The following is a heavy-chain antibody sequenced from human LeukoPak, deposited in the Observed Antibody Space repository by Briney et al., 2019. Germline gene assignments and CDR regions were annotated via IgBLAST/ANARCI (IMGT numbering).Heavy chain of an antibody. Sequence: ASVKVSCKASGYTFTSYAMHWVRQAPGQRLEWMGWINAGNGNTKYSQKFQGRVTITRDTSASTAYMELRSLRSDDTAVYYCARERLGYCSSTSCYLWGNYYYYGMDVWGQGTTVTVSS. CDR3: ARERLGYCSSTSCYLWGNYYYYGMDV. CDR2: INAGNGNT. V-gene: IGHV1-3*01. CDR1: GYTFTSYA. J-gene: IGHJ6*02. D-gene: IGHD2-2*01.